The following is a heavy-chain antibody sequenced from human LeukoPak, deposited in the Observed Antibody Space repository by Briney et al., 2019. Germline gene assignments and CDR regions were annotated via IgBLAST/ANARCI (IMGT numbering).Heavy chain of an antibody. CDR2: IYYSGST. CDR1: GGSISSSSYY. V-gene: IGHV4-39*01. D-gene: IGHD3-10*01. Sequence: ASETLSLTCTVSGGSISSSSYYWGWIRQPPGKGLEWIGSIYYSGSTYYNPSLKSRVTISVDTSTNQFSLKLSSVTAADTAVYYCARVVRYYGSGSYFDYWGRGTLITVSS. J-gene: IGHJ4*02. CDR3: ARVVRYYGSGSYFDY.